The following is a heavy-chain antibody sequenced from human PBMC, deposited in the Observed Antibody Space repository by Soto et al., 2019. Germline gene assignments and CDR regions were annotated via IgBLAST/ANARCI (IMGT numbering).Heavy chain of an antibody. V-gene: IGHV3-23*01. CDR2: ISGSGGST. D-gene: IGHD7-27*01. J-gene: IGHJ4*02. Sequence: EVQLLESGGDLVQPGGSLRLSCAASGFTFSLFAMSWVRQSPGKGLEWVSTISGSGGSTYYADAVKGRFTISRENSMDTLYLQMKSLRVEDTARYYCAKEVSLGSTVDLGYWGQGSLVTVSS. CDR3: AKEVSLGSTVDLGY. CDR1: GFTFSLFA.